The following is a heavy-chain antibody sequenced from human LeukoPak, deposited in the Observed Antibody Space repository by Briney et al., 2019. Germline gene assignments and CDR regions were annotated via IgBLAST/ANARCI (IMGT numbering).Heavy chain of an antibody. CDR1: GGSVSSGSYY. CDR2: IYYSGST. CDR3: AKEGGYYKGPFDY. J-gene: IGHJ4*02. D-gene: IGHD3-22*01. V-gene: IGHV4-61*01. Sequence: SETLSLTCTVSGGSVSSGSYYWSWIRQPPGKGLEWIGYIYYSGSTNYNPSLKSRVTISVDTSKNQFSLKLSSVTAADTAVYYCAKEGGYYKGPFDYWGQGTLVTVSS.